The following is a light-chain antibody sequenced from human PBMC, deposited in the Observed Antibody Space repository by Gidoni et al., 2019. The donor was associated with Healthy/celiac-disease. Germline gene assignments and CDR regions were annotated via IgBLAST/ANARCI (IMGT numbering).Light chain of an antibody. J-gene: IGLJ3*02. Sequence: QSALTQPASVSGSPGRSITISCTGTSIDVGSYNLVAWYQQHPGKAPKLMIYEVSKRPSGVSNRFSGSKSGNTASLTISGLQAEDEADYYCCSYAGSSTFVFGGGTKLTVL. CDR1: SIDVGSYNL. V-gene: IGLV2-23*02. CDR3: CSYAGSSTFV. CDR2: EVS.